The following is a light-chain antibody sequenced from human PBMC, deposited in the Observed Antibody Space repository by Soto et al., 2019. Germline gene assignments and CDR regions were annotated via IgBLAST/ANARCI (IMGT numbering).Light chain of an antibody. V-gene: IGKV1D-16*01. CDR1: QAIGNW. J-gene: IGKJ4*01. CDR2: AAS. Sequence: DLQMTQSPSSMSASVGDRITITCRASQAIGNWVAWYQQKLGKAPKSLIYAASNLQSGVPSRFSGTGSGTHFTLTISSLQPEDFATYYCQQYDSNPLTFGGGTKVEMK. CDR3: QQYDSNPLT.